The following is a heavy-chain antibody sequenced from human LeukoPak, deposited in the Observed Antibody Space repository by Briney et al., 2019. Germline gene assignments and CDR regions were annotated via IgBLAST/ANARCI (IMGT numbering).Heavy chain of an antibody. D-gene: IGHD2-15*01. CDR1: GGSISSYY. CDR3: ARRAGYFRSGDYFDY. Sequence: SETLSLTCTVSGGSISSYYWSWIRQPPGKGLEWIGYIYYSGSTNYNPPLKSRVTISVDTSKNQFSLKLSSVTAADTAVYYCARRAGYFRSGDYFDYWGQGTLVTVSS. CDR2: IYYSGST. J-gene: IGHJ4*02. V-gene: IGHV4-59*08.